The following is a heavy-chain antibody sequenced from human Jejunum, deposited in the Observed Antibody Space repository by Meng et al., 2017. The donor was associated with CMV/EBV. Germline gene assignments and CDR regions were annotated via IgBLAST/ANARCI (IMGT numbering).Heavy chain of an antibody. J-gene: IGHJ1*01. D-gene: IGHD1-26*01. Sequence: SAFTFRSYWMSWVRQAPGKGLEWVANIKYDGSEKYYVDSVRGRFTISRDNARNSLYLQMDSLRVEDTAVYYCARSTGSYAACCQDWGQGTRVTVSS. V-gene: IGHV3-7*01. CDR2: IKYDGSEK. CDR3: ARSTGSYAACCQD. CDR1: AFTFRSYW.